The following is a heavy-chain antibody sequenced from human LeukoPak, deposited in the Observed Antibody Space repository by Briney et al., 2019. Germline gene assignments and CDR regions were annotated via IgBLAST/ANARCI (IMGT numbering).Heavy chain of an antibody. CDR2: ISWNSGSI. CDR3: ARDYYGSGGSDY. CDR1: GFISDDYA. Sequence: GGSLRLSCAASGFISDDYAMHWVRQAPGKGLEWVSGISWNSGSIGYADSVKGRFTISRDNAKNSLYLQMNSLRAEDTALYYCARDYYGSGGSDYWGQGTLVTVSS. J-gene: IGHJ4*02. D-gene: IGHD3-10*01. V-gene: IGHV3-9*02.